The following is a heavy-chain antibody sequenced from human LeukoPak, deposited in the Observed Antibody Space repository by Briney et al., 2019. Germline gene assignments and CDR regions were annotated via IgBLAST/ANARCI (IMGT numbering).Heavy chain of an antibody. J-gene: IGHJ4*02. D-gene: IGHD3-16*02. V-gene: IGHV4-39*01. CDR1: GGSISSSSHY. CDR2: IYYSGNT. CDR3: ASLSDYFDY. Sequence: SETLSLTCTVSGGSISSSSHYWSWIRQPPGKGLEWIGSIYYSGNTYYNPSLKSRVTISVDTSKNQFSLKLSSVTAADTAVYYCASLSDYFDYWGQGALVTVSS.